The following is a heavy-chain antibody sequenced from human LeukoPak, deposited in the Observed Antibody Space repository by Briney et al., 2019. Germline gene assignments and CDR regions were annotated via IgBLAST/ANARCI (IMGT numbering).Heavy chain of an antibody. V-gene: IGHV5-51*01. CDR2: IYPGDSDT. CDR3: ARTGRDYYDSSGYYYRGAFDI. D-gene: IGHD3-22*01. J-gene: IGHJ3*02. Sequence: GESLKISCKGSGYSFTSYWIGWVRQMPGKGLEWMGTIYPGDSDTRYSPSFQGQVTISADKSISTAYLQWSSLKASDTAMYYCARTGRDYYDSSGYYYRGAFDIWGQGTMVTVSS. CDR1: GYSFTSYW.